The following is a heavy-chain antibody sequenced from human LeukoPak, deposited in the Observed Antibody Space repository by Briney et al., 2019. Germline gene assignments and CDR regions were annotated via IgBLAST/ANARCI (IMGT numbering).Heavy chain of an antibody. V-gene: IGHV3-30-3*01. CDR1: GFTFSSYA. Sequence: PGGSLRLSCAASGFTFSSYAMHWVRQAPGKGLEWVAVISYDGSNKYYADSVKGRFTISRDNSKNTLYLQMNSLRAEDTAVYYCARDYGDSVTFSYYGMDVWGQGTTVTVS. CDR2: ISYDGSNK. J-gene: IGHJ6*02. CDR3: ARDYGDSVTFSYYGMDV. D-gene: IGHD4-17*01.